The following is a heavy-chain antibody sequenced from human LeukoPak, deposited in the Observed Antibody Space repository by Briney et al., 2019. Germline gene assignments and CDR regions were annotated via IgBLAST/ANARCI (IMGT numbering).Heavy chain of an antibody. CDR2: IIPILGIA. D-gene: IGHD3-9*01. CDR1: AGTFSSYA. CDR3: ARVGHNSVGYDILTGDPQYYGMDV. J-gene: IGHJ6*02. V-gene: IGHV1-69*04. Sequence: KVSCKASAGTFSSYAISWVRQTPRHGLKWMGRIIPILGIANYAQKVQGRDTITADKSTSIAYKELSSLRSEDTAVYYCARVGHNSVGYDILTGDPQYYGMDVWGQGTTVTVSS.